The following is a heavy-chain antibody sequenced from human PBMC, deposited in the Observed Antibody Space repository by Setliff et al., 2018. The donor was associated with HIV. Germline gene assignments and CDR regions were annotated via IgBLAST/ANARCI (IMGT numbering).Heavy chain of an antibody. V-gene: IGHV1-18*01. Sequence: GASVKVSCKASGYTFTSYGISWVRQAPGQGLEWMGWISAYNGNTNYAQKLQGRVTMTGNTSISTAYMELSSLRSEDTAVYYCARGGGGYYYVGAVDIWGQGTVVTVSS. CDR2: ISAYNGNT. CDR1: GYTFTSYG. CDR3: ARGGGGYYYVGAVDI. D-gene: IGHD3-22*01. J-gene: IGHJ3*02.